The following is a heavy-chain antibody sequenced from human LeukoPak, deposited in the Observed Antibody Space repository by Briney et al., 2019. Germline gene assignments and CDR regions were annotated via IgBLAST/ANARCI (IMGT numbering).Heavy chain of an antibody. CDR3: ARLLVGSLDY. J-gene: IGHJ4*02. CDR1: GGSISSSSYY. Sequence: SETLSLTCTVSGGSISSSSYYWGWIRQPPGKGLEWIGSIYYSGSTYYNPSLKNRVTISVDTSKNQFSLKLSSVTAADTAVYYCARLLVGSLDYWGQGTLVTVSS. V-gene: IGHV4-39*01. CDR2: IYYSGST. D-gene: IGHD3-10*01.